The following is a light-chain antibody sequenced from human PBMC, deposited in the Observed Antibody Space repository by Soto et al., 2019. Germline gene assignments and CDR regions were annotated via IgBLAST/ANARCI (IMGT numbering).Light chain of an antibody. V-gene: IGKV3D-20*02. CDR1: QSVGGSY. CDR2: DAS. Sequence: EIVLTQSPGTLSLSPGDRATLSCRASQSVGGSYLAWYQQKPGQAPRLLIYDASNRATGIPARFSGSGSGTDFTLTISSLEPEDFAVYYCQQRSDFWTFGQGTKVDIK. J-gene: IGKJ1*01. CDR3: QQRSDFWT.